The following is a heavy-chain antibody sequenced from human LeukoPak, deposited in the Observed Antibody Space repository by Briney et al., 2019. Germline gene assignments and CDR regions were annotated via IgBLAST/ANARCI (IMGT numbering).Heavy chain of an antibody. CDR1: GFTFSSYA. V-gene: IGHV3-23*01. Sequence: GGSLRLSCAASGFTFSSYAMSWVRQAPGKGLEWVSAISGSGGSTYYADSVKGRFTTSRDNSKNTLYLQMNSLRAEDTAVYYCAKSPHSGSYYGGFDYWGQGTLVTVSS. CDR3: AKSPHSGSYYGGFDY. J-gene: IGHJ4*02. D-gene: IGHD1-26*01. CDR2: ISGSGGST.